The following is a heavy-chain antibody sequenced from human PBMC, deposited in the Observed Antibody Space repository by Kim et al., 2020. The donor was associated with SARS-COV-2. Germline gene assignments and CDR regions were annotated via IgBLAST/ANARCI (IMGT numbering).Heavy chain of an antibody. CDR1: GGSISSTNYN. V-gene: IGHV4-39*01. CDR2: IYYSGGT. J-gene: IGHJ4*02. CDR3: ARHPFYGDYPPDF. Sequence: SETLSLTCTVSGGSISSTNYNWGWIRQPPGKGLEWIGSIYYSGGTYYKSSLRSRVTISIDTSKNQFSLKLSSVTAADTAVYYCARHPFYGDYPPDFWGQG. D-gene: IGHD2-21*02.